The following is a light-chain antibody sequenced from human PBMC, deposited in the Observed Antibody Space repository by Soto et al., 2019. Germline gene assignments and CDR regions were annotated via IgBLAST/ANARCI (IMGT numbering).Light chain of an antibody. V-gene: IGKV1-5*03. CDR3: QQYNSYLTWT. J-gene: IGKJ1*01. CDR2: KAS. Sequence: DIQMTQSPSTLSASVGDRVTITCRASQSISSWLAWYQQKPGKAPKLLIYKASSLESGVPSRFSGSGSGTEFTLTISSLQPDDFATYYCQQYNSYLTWTFGPGTKVDIK. CDR1: QSISSW.